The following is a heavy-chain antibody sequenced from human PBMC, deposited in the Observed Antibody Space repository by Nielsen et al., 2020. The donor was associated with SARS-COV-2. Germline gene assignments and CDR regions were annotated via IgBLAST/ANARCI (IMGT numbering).Heavy chain of an antibody. CDR1: GFTFSSYA. D-gene: IGHD2-15*01. Sequence: GGSLRLSCTASGFTFSSYAMNWVRQAPGKGLEWVGVISYDGVNKYYTDSVKGRFTISRDNSKNTLYLQMNSLRVEDTALYYCARGGEGYCRGGSCCTFDFWGQGTLVTVSS. CDR2: ISYDGVNK. J-gene: IGHJ4*02. V-gene: IGHV3-30*04. CDR3: ARGGEGYCRGGSCCTFDF.